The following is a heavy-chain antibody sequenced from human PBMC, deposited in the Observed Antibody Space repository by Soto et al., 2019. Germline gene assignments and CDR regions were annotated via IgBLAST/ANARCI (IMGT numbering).Heavy chain of an antibody. V-gene: IGHV1-18*04. J-gene: IGHJ4*02. D-gene: IGHD5-18*01. Sequence: ASVNVSCKASGYTFTSYGISWVRQAPGQGLEWMGWISAYNGNTNYAQKLQGRVTMTTDTSTSTAYMELRSLRSDDTAVYYCEGFSSYGTEPFDYWGKGTLVTVSS. CDR1: GYTFTSYG. CDR3: EGFSSYGTEPFDY. CDR2: ISAYNGNT.